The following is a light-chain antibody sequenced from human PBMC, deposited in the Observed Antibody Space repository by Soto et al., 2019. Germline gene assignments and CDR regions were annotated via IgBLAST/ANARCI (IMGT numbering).Light chain of an antibody. Sequence: SYELTQPLSVSVALGQTARITCAGNNIGSKNVHWYQQKPGQAPVLVIYRDSNRPSGIPERFSGSNSGNTATLTISRAQAGDEADYYCQVWDSSTAGVVFGGGTKLTVL. CDR3: QVWDSSTAGVV. CDR1: NIGSKN. J-gene: IGLJ2*01. V-gene: IGLV3-9*01. CDR2: RDS.